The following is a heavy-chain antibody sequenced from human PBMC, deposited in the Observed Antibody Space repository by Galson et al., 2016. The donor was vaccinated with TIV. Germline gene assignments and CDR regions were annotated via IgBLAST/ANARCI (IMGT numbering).Heavy chain of an antibody. Sequence: SVKVSCKASGYTFTHYYMHWVRQAPGQGPEWMGRINPDSGGTDYAQKFQGRVTMTRDTSISTAYMDLSRLSSDDTAVYYCTRERGPGYCSSTSCYGYYGMDVWGQGTTVTVSS. CDR2: INPDSGGT. CDR1: GYTFTHYY. V-gene: IGHV1-2*06. CDR3: TRERGPGYCSSTSCYGYYGMDV. J-gene: IGHJ6*02. D-gene: IGHD2-2*03.